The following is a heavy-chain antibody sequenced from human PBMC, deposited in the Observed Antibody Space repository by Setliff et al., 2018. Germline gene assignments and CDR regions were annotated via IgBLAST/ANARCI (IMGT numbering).Heavy chain of an antibody. J-gene: IGHJ2*01. CDR2: ISWDGGNM. D-gene: IGHD3-22*01. CDR1: GFSFNDYA. V-gene: IGHV3-9*01. Sequence: PGGSLRLSCAASGFSFNDYAMHWVRQTPGKGLEWVSGISWDGGNMDYADSVKGRFTISRDNAKNSLCLQMNSLGAADTAFYYCAKDIVRYYFDTRGFDLWGRGTLVTVSS. CDR3: AKDIVRYYFDTRGFDL.